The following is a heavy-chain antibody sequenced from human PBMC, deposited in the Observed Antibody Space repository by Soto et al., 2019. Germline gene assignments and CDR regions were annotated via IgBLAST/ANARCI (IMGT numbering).Heavy chain of an antibody. D-gene: IGHD2-21*02. V-gene: IGHV3-30-3*01. CDR2: ISYDGSNK. CDR1: GFTFSSYA. J-gene: IGHJ3*02. CDR3: ARDTIFGGDAPNDAFDI. Sequence: GGSLRLSCAASGFTFSSYAMHWVRQAPGKGLEWVAVISYDGSNKYYADSVKGRFTISRDNSKNTLYLQMNSLRAEDTAVYYCARDTIFGGDAPNDAFDIWGQGTMVTVSS.